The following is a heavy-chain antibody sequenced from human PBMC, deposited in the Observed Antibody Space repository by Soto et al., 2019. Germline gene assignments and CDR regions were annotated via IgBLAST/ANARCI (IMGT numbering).Heavy chain of an antibody. CDR3: ARDGDPGDYALLEN. J-gene: IGHJ4*02. D-gene: IGHD4-17*01. Sequence: EVQLVESGGGLVQPGGPLRRSCAASGFTFNSHWMNWVRQAPGTGLEWVARIQQYGSEKDYIDSVKGRVTLYRDNAKNSLYLQMNSLRADATAVYFCARDGDPGDYALLENWGQGTLVTVSS. CDR1: GFTFNSHW. V-gene: IGHV3-7*03. CDR2: IQQYGSEK.